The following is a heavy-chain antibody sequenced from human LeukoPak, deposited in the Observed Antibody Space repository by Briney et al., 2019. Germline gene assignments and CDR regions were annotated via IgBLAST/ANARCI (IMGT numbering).Heavy chain of an antibody. D-gene: IGHD2-15*01. CDR2: ISAYNGNT. J-gene: IGHJ4*02. CDR1: GYTFTSYG. CDR3: ARGDIVDPFGYFDY. Sequence: ASVKVSCTASGYTFTSYGISWVRQAPGQGLEWVGWISAYNGNTNYAQKLQGRVTMTTDTSTSTAYMELRSLRSDDTAVYYCARGDIVDPFGYFDYWGQGTLVTVSS. V-gene: IGHV1-18*01.